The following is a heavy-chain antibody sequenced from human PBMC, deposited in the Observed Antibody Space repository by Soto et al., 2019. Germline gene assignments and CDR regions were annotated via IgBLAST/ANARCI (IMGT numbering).Heavy chain of an antibody. V-gene: IGHV1-69*06. Sequence: VASVKVSCKASGGTFSSYAISWVRQAPGQGLEWMGGIIPIFGTANYAQKFQGRVAITADKSTSTAYMELSSLRSEDTAVYYCARASLSSWSAEYYFDYWGQGTLVTGS. CDR1: GGTFSSYA. CDR3: ARASLSSWSAEYYFDY. CDR2: IIPIFGTA. J-gene: IGHJ4*02. D-gene: IGHD6-13*01.